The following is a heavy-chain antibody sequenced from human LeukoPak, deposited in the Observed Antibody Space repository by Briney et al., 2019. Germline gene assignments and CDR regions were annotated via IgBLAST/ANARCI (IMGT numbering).Heavy chain of an antibody. CDR1: GFTFSSYG. CDR3: AKSYSGWFGYYFDY. V-gene: IGHV3-23*01. CDR2: ISGSGGST. J-gene: IGHJ4*02. Sequence: GGSLRLSCAASGFTFSSYGMSWVRQAPGKGLGWVSGISGSGGSTYYADSVKGRFTISRDNSKNTLYLQMNSLRAEDTAVYYCAKSYSGWFGYYFDYWGQGILVTVSS. D-gene: IGHD6-6*01.